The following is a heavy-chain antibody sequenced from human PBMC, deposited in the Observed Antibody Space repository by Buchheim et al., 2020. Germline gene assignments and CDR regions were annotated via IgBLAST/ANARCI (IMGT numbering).Heavy chain of an antibody. D-gene: IGHD3-9*01. J-gene: IGHJ5*02. CDR2: IYYSGST. CDR3: AGGHYDILTGYAGDWFDP. CDR1: GDSISSSPYY. Sequence: QLQLQESGPGLVKPSETLSLTCTVSGDSISSSPYYWGWIRQPPGKGLEWIGYIYYSGSTNYNPSLKSRVTISVDTSKNQFALKLSSVTAADTAVYYCAGGHYDILTGYAGDWFDPWGQGTL. V-gene: IGHV4-61*05.